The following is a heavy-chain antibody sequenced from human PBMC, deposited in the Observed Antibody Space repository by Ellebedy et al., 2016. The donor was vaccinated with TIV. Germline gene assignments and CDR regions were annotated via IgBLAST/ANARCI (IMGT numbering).Heavy chain of an antibody. CDR1: GYTLTELS. Sequence: AASVKVSCKVSGYTLTELSMHWVRQAPGKGLEWMGGFDPEDGETIYAQKFQARVTMTEDTSSDTAYMELSSLRSEDTAVYYCARQKNFDWPMEWGQGTLVTVSS. CDR3: ARQKNFDWPME. J-gene: IGHJ4*02. V-gene: IGHV1-24*01. CDR2: FDPEDGET. D-gene: IGHD3-9*01.